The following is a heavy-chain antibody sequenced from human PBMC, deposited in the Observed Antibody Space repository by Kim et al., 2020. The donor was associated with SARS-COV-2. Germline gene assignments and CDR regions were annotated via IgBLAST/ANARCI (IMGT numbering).Heavy chain of an antibody. J-gene: IGHJ6*04. CDR2: INASDGST. Sequence: ASVKVSCKASGYTFTSYDMHWLRQAPGQRLEWMGIINASDGSTNYSQKFQGRVTITRDTSTTTAYMELSSLRSEDTAAYYCARDPTRATGQRMDVWGEGTTRTVSS. V-gene: IGHV1-3*01. CDR3: ARDPTRATGQRMDV. D-gene: IGHD1-1*01. CDR1: GYTFTSYD.